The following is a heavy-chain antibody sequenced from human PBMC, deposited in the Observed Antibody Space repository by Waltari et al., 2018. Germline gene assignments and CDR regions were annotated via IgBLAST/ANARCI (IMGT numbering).Heavy chain of an antibody. J-gene: IGHJ4*02. CDR2: ISGSGGST. CDR3: AKNTIFGVDEFGY. V-gene: IGHV3-23*01. D-gene: IGHD3-3*01. CDR1: GFTFSSYA. Sequence: EVQLLESGGGLVQPGGSLRLSCAASGFTFSSYAISWVPQAPGKGLEWVSAISGSGGSTYYADSVKGRFTISRDNSKNTLYLQMNSLRAEDTAVYYCAKNTIFGVDEFGYWGQGTLVTVSS.